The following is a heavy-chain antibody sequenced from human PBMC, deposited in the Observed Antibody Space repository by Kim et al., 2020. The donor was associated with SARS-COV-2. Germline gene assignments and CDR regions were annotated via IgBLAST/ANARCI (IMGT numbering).Heavy chain of an antibody. CDR1: GGSISNYY. V-gene: IGHV4-59*08. CDR3: ARLAPLRHVAGNDNYHSMDV. J-gene: IGHJ6*02. Sequence: SETLSLTCTVSGGSISNYYWSWIRQPPGKGLEWIGYIYYSGSTDYNPSLKSRVTMSVDTSKNQFSLKLSSVTAADTAVYYCARLAPLRHVAGNDNYHSMDVWGQGTTVTVSS. D-gene: IGHD3-9*01. CDR2: IYYSGST.